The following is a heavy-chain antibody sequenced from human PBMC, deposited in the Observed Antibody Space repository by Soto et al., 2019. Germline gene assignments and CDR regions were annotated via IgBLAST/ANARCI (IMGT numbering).Heavy chain of an antibody. J-gene: IGHJ2*01. CDR2: IIPIFGTA. V-gene: IGHV1-69*01. CDR3: ARDVRDGYNYETAADWYFDL. D-gene: IGHD5-12*01. Sequence: QVQLVQSGAEVKKPGSSVKVSCKASGGTFSSYATSWVRQAPGQGLEWMGGIIPIFGTANYAQKFQGRVTINADESTSTAYMELSSLRSEDTAVYYCARDVRDGYNYETAADWYFDLWGRGTLVTVSS. CDR1: GGTFSSYA.